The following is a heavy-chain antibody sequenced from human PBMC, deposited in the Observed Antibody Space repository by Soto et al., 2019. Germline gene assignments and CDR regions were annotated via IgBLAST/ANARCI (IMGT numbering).Heavy chain of an antibody. CDR3: ARDSMLCSAGSCYSSAFDI. V-gene: IGHV3-33*01. CDR2: IWYDGSNK. CDR1: GFTFSIYG. D-gene: IGHD2-15*01. J-gene: IGHJ3*02. Sequence: GGSLRLSCAASGFTFSIYGMHWVRQAPGKGLEWVAVIWYDGSNKYYADSVKGRFTISRDNSKNTLYLQMNSLRAEDTAVYYCARDSMLCSAGSCYSSAFDIWGQGTMVTVSS.